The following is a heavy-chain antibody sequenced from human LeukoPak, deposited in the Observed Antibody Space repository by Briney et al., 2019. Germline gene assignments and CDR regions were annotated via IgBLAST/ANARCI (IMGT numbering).Heavy chain of an antibody. D-gene: IGHD2-2*01. CDR2: IVVGSGNT. CDR1: GFTFTSSA. CDR3: AAVFCSSTSCYPYFDY. J-gene: IGHJ4*02. Sequence: SVKVSCKASGFTFTSSAMQWVRQARGQRLEWIGWIVVGSGNTNYAQKFQERVTITRDMSTSTAYMELSSLRSEDTAVYYCAAVFCSSTSCYPYFDYWGQGTLVTVSS. V-gene: IGHV1-58*02.